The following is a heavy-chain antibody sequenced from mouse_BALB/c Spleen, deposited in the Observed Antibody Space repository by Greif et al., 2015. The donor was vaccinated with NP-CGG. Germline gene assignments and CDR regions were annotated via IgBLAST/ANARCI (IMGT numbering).Heavy chain of an antibody. CDR3: ARRDGNYYFDY. CDR1: GYTFTSYW. CDR2: INPSXGYT. Sequence: QVQLQQSGAELAKPGASVKMSCKASGYTFTSYWMHWVKQRPGQGLEWIGYINPSXGYTEYNQKFKDKATLTADKSSSTASMQLSSLTSEDSAVYYCARRDGNYYFDYWGQGTTLTVSS. J-gene: IGHJ2*01. V-gene: IGHV1-7*01. D-gene: IGHD2-1*01.